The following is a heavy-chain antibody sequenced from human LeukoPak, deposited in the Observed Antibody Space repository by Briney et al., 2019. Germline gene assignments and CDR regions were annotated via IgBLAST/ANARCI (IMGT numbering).Heavy chain of an antibody. CDR1: GFTFSAYW. CDR2: LKQDGSEK. D-gene: IGHD3-16*02. CDR3: ARDDGFYSASWIYQNYFDH. J-gene: IGHJ4*02. V-gene: IGHV3-7*01. Sequence: PGGSLGLSCAASGFTFSAYWMSWVRQAPGKGLEWVANLKQDGSEKYYVDSVKGRFTISRDNAKNSLYLQMNSLRGEDTAVYYCARDDGFYSASWIYQNYFDHWGQGILVTVSP.